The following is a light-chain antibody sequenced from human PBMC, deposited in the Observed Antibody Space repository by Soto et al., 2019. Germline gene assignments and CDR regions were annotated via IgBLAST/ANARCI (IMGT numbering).Light chain of an antibody. CDR3: CLYARGGVV. Sequence: QAVVTQPASVSGSPGQSIGISCTGTLSGVDTYSFVSWYQHHPGAAPQLIIFEGNKRPSGVSDRFSGSRSGETASLTISGLQAEDEADYYCCLYARGGVVFGGGTKLTVL. V-gene: IGLV2-23*01. CDR1: LSGVDTYSF. CDR2: EGN. J-gene: IGLJ3*02.